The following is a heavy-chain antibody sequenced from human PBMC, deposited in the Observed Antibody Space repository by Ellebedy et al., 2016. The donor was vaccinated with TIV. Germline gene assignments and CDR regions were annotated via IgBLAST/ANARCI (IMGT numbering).Heavy chain of an antibody. CDR3: ARSTMVRGIITSF. J-gene: IGHJ4*02. D-gene: IGHD3-10*01. Sequence: AASVKVSCKTSGYSFMKYGISWVRQAPGQGLEWMGWISAYNGNTNYAQKLQGRVTMTTDTSTSTAYMELRSLRSDDTAVFNCARSTMVRGIITSFWGQGTLVTVSS. CDR2: ISAYNGNT. V-gene: IGHV1-18*01. CDR1: GYSFMKYG.